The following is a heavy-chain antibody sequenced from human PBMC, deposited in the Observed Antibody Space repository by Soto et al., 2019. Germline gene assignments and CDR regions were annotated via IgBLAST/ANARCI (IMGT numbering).Heavy chain of an antibody. J-gene: IGHJ4*02. V-gene: IGHV2-5*02. D-gene: IGHD3-16*02. CDR2: IYWDDDK. CDR1: GFSLSTSGVG. Sequence: QITLKESGPTLVKPTQTLTLTCTFSGFSLSTSGVGVGWIRQPPGKALEWLALIYWDDDKRYSPSLKSRLTITKDTSKNQVVLTMTNMDPVDTATYYGAHPSKHDYVWGSYRIDYWGQGTLVTVSS. CDR3: AHPSKHDYVWGSYRIDY.